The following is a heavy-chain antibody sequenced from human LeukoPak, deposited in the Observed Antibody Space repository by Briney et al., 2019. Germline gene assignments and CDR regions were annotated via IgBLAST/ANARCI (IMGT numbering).Heavy chain of an antibody. CDR2: IYHSGST. J-gene: IGHJ3*02. D-gene: IGHD6-19*01. Sequence: SSETLSLTCAVSGGSISSSNWWSWVRQPPGKGLEWIGEIYHSGSTNYNPSLKSRVTISVDKSKNQFSLKLSSVTAADTAVYYCARHLTFGFGSGDAFDIWGQGIVVTVSS. CDR3: ARHLTFGFGSGDAFDI. CDR1: GGSISSSNW. V-gene: IGHV4-4*02.